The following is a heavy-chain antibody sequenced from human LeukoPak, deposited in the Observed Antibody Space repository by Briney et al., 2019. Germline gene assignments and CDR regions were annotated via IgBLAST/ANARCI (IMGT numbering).Heavy chain of an antibody. Sequence: GGSLRLSCATSGLTFTSHGFHWVRQAPGKGLEWVSYISSSGSTICYADSVKGRFTISRDNAKNSLYLQMNSLRAEDTAVYYCARDDSSGYTLYWGQGTLVTVSS. CDR1: GLTFTSHG. CDR2: ISSSGSTI. CDR3: ARDDSSGYTLY. V-gene: IGHV3-48*04. J-gene: IGHJ4*02. D-gene: IGHD3-22*01.